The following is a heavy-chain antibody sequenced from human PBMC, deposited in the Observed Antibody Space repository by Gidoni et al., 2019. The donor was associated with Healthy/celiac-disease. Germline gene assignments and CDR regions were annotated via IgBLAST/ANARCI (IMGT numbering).Heavy chain of an antibody. CDR2: TSAYNGNT. CDR1: GYTFTSYG. CDR3: ASLSPPSPYNWNYFSAADYYYYGMDV. V-gene: IGHV1-18*01. J-gene: IGHJ6*02. Sequence: QVQLVQSGAEVKKPGASVTVSCKASGYTFTSYGISWLRPAPGQGLEWMGWTSAYNGNTNYAQKLKGRVTMTTDTSTSTAYMELRSLRSDDTAVYYCASLSPPSPYNWNYFSAADYYYYGMDVWGQGTTVTVSS. D-gene: IGHD1-7*01.